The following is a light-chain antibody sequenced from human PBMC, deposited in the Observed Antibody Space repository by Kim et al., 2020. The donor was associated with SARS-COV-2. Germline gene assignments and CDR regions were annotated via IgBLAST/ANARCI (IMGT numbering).Light chain of an antibody. V-gene: IGKV3-20*01. CDR2: GAS. Sequence: PGERATLSCRARQSVSSSYLAWYQQKPGQAPRLLIYGASSRATGIPDRFSGSGSGTDFTLTISRLEPEDFAVYYCQQYGSSPPLTFGGGTKVDIK. CDR3: QQYGSSPPLT. J-gene: IGKJ4*01. CDR1: QSVSSSY.